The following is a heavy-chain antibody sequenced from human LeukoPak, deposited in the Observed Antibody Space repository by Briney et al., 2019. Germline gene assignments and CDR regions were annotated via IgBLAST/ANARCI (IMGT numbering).Heavy chain of an antibody. CDR1: GYTFTSYG. Sequence: GASVKVSCKASGYTFTSYGISWVRQAPGQGLEWMGWINPNSGGTNYAQKFQGRVTMTRDTSISTAYMELSRLRSDDTAVYYCARDPAIVVVPAALDYWGQGTLVTVSS. CDR2: INPNSGGT. CDR3: ARDPAIVVVPAALDY. J-gene: IGHJ4*02. D-gene: IGHD2-2*01. V-gene: IGHV1-2*02.